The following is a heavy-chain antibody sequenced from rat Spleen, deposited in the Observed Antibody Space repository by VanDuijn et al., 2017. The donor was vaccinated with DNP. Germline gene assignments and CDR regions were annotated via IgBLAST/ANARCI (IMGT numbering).Heavy chain of an antibody. Sequence: EVQLVESGGDLVQPGRSLKLSCAASGFTFSDYYMAWVRQAPTKGLEWVAYIRYDGGHTSYGDSVKGRFAISRNNAKSTLYLQMNSLRSEDMATYYCVRPHYYYGSYPHYWGQGVMVTVSS. V-gene: IGHV5-22*01. D-gene: IGHD1-12*02. CDR2: IRYDGGHT. J-gene: IGHJ2*01. CDR3: VRPHYYYGSYPHY. CDR1: GFTFSDYY.